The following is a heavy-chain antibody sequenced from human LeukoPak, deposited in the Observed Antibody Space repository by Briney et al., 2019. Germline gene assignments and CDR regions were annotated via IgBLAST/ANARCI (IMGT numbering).Heavy chain of an antibody. J-gene: IGHJ5*02. CDR2: ISGSGGST. D-gene: IGHD3-16*01. Sequence: TGGSLRLSCAASGFTFSSYAMSWVRQAPGEGLEWVSAISGSGGSTYYADSVKGRFTISRDNSKNTLYLQMNSLRAEDTAVYYCAKDGGPGGEFDPWGQGTLVTVSS. CDR1: GFTFSSYA. CDR3: AKDGGPGGEFDP. V-gene: IGHV3-23*01.